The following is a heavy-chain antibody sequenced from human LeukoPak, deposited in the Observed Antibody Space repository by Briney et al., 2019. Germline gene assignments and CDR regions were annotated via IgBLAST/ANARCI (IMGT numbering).Heavy chain of an antibody. CDR3: AAVAYYGSGSYYDY. CDR2: IVVGSGNT. Sequence: GTSVKVPCKASGLTFTSSAMQWVRLARGERLEWIGWIVVGSGNTNYAQKFQERVTITRDMSTSTAYMELSSLRSEDTAVYYCAAVAYYGSGSYYDYWGQGTLVTVSS. V-gene: IGHV1-58*02. D-gene: IGHD3-10*01. J-gene: IGHJ4*02. CDR1: GLTFTSSA.